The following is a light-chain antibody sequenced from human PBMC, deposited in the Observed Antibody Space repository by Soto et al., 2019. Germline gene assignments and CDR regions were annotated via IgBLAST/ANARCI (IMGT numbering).Light chain of an antibody. Sequence: EIVLTQSPASLSLSPGERATLSCRASQSVDSFLAWYQQKPGRTPRLLIYDTSNRATGIPARFSGSGSGTDFTLTISRLEPEDFAVYYCHQRQSWPRTFGQGTKVDI. J-gene: IGKJ1*01. CDR1: QSVDSF. CDR2: DTS. CDR3: HQRQSWPRT. V-gene: IGKV3-11*01.